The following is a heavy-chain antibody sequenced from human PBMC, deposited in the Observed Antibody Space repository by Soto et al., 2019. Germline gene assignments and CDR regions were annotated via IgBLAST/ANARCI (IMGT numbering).Heavy chain of an antibody. Sequence: QVQLQQWGAGLLKPSETLSLTCAVYGGSFSGYYWSWIRQPPGKGLECIGEINHSGSTNYNPSLTSRATISVDTYKSQFSLKLSSVTAADTAVYYCASYGDFSKYLDYWGQGTLVTVSS. J-gene: IGHJ4*02. D-gene: IGHD4-17*01. CDR3: ASYGDFSKYLDY. CDR2: INHSGST. CDR1: GGSFSGYY. V-gene: IGHV4-34*01.